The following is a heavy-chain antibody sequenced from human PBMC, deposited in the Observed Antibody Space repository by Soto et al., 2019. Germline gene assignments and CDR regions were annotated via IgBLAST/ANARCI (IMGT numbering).Heavy chain of an antibody. CDR1: GYSFTSYW. CDR3: ARPAARGVVVITGFEY. CDR2: IDPSDSYT. D-gene: IGHD3-22*01. J-gene: IGHJ4*02. Sequence: GESLKISCKGSGYSFTSYWISWVRQMHGKGLEWMGRIDPSDSYTNYSPSFQVHVTISADKSISTAYLQWSSLKASDTAMYYCARPAARGVVVITGFEYWGPGTLVKVSS. V-gene: IGHV5-10-1*01.